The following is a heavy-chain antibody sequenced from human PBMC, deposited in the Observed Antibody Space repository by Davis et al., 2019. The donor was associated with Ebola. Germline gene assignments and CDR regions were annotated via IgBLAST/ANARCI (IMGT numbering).Heavy chain of an antibody. Sequence: ASVKVSCKASGYTFTSYAMHWVRQAPGQRLEWMGWINAGNGNTKYSQKFQGRVTITRDTSTSTAYMELSSLRSEDTAVYYCARDSGNNYASFDYWGQGTLVTVSS. CDR1: GYTFTSYA. D-gene: IGHD4-11*01. V-gene: IGHV1-3*01. J-gene: IGHJ4*02. CDR2: INAGNGNT. CDR3: ARDSGNNYASFDY.